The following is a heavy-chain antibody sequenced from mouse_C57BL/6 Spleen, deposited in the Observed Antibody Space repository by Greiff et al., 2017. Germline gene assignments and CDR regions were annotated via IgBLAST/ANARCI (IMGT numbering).Heavy chain of an antibody. Sequence: VQLQQSGAELVRPGASVTLSCKASGYTFTDYEMHWVKQTPVHGLEWIGAIDPETGGTAYNQKFTGKAILTADQSSRTAYMELRSLTSEDSAVYYGTRGIQLGRVYFDVWGTGTTVTVAS. CDR2: IDPETGGT. CDR1: GYTFTDYE. D-gene: IGHD4-1*02. J-gene: IGHJ1*03. CDR3: TRGIQLGRVYFDV. V-gene: IGHV1-15*01.